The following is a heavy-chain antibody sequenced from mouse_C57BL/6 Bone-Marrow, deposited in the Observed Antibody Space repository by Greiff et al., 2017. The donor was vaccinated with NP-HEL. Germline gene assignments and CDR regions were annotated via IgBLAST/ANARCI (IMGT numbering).Heavy chain of an antibody. Sequence: EVQRVESGPSLVRPSQTLSLTCTVTGFSINSDCYWIWIRQFPGNKLEYIGYTFYSGITYYNPSLESRTYITRDTSKNQFSLKLSSVTTEDTATYYCAREIYYGNSRYFDVWGTGTTVTVSS. CDR3: AREIYYGNSRYFDV. CDR2: TFYSGIT. V-gene: IGHV3-3*01. J-gene: IGHJ1*03. CDR1: GFSINSDCY. D-gene: IGHD2-1*01.